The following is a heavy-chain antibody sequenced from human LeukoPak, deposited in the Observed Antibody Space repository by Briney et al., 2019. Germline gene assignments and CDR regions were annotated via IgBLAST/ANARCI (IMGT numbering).Heavy chain of an antibody. Sequence: SETLSLTCAVYGGSFSGYYWSWIRQPPGKGLEWIGEINHSGSTNYNPSLKSRVTISVDTSKNQFSLKLSSVTAADTAVYYCARIRGRIRYFDRMYYFDYWGQGTLVTVSS. CDR2: INHSGST. V-gene: IGHV4-34*01. J-gene: IGHJ4*02. CDR1: GGSFSGYY. CDR3: ARIRGRIRYFDRMYYFDY. D-gene: IGHD3-9*01.